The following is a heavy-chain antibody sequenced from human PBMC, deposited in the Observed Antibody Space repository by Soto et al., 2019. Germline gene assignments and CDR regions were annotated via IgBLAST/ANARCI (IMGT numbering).Heavy chain of an antibody. Sequence: GGSLRLSCAASGFTFSSYGMHWVRQAPGKGLEWVAVISYDGSNKYYADSVKGRFTISRDSSKNTLYLQMNSLRAEDTAVYYCAKDLQYYYDSSGYFPLFDLWGRGTLVTVSS. J-gene: IGHJ2*01. CDR2: ISYDGSNK. D-gene: IGHD3-22*01. CDR1: GFTFSSYG. V-gene: IGHV3-30*18. CDR3: AKDLQYYYDSSGYFPLFDL.